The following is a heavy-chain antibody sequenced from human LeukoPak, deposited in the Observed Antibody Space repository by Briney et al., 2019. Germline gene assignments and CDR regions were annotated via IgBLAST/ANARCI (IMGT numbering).Heavy chain of an antibody. Sequence: GGSLRLSCAASGFTFSSYGMHWVRQAPGKGLEWVAVISYDGSNKYYADSVKGRFTISRDNPQNTLYLQMNSLRAEDTAVYYCAKEPWSPYGSGDYYYYYMDVWGKGTTVTVSS. V-gene: IGHV3-30*18. D-gene: IGHD3-10*01. CDR2: ISYDGSNK. CDR3: AKEPWSPYGSGDYYYYYMDV. J-gene: IGHJ6*03. CDR1: GFTFSSYG.